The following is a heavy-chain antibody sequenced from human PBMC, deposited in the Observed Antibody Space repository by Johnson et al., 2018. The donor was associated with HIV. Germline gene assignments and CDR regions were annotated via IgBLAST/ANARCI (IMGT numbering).Heavy chain of an antibody. CDR1: GFTFNDYA. CDR2: ISCNRGSI. CDR3: GKDTRSKLVMITFGGVIAYH. J-gene: IGHJ3*01. D-gene: IGHD3-16*02. Sequence: VQLVESGGGVVQPGRSLRLSCAASGFTFNDYAMHWVRQAPGKGLEWVSVISCNRGSICYADSVKGRFTISRDNAKNSLYLQMNSLRAEDTALYYCGKDTRSKLVMITFGGVIAYHWGQGTMVTVSS. V-gene: IGHV3-9*01.